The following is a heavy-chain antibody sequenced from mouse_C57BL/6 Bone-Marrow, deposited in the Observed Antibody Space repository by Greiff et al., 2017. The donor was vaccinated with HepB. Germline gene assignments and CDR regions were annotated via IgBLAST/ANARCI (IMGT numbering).Heavy chain of an antibody. D-gene: IGHD1-1*01. CDR3: ARGIITTVVDWYFDV. Sequence: VQLQQSGAELVKPGASVKMSCKASGYTFTSYWITWVKQRPGQGLEWIGDIYPGSGSTNYNEKFKSKATLTVDTSSSTAYMQLSSLTSEDSAVYYCARGIITTVVDWYFDVWGTGTTVTVSS. V-gene: IGHV1-55*01. J-gene: IGHJ1*03. CDR1: GYTFTSYW. CDR2: IYPGSGST.